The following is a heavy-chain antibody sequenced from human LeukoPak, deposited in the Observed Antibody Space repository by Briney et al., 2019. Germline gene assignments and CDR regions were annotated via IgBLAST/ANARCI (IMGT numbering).Heavy chain of an antibody. CDR2: ISSSSSYI. Sequence: PGGSLRLSCAASGFTFSSYSMNWVRQAPGKGLEWVSSISSSSSYIYYADSVKGRFTISRDNAKNSLYLQMNSLGAEDTAVYYCARDYYGSSGYYPNWFDPWGQGTLVTVSS. V-gene: IGHV3-21*01. CDR3: ARDYYGSSGYYPNWFDP. J-gene: IGHJ5*02. D-gene: IGHD3-22*01. CDR1: GFTFSSYS.